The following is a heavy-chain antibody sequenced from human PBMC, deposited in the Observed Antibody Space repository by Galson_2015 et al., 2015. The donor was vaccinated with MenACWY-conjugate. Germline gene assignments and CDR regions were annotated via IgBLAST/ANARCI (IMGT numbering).Heavy chain of an antibody. V-gene: IGHV3-7*03. Sequence: SLRLSCAASGFIFRSYWMSWVRQAPGKGLEWVANIKQDGSEKYYVDSVKGRFTISRDNAKNSLYLQMNSLRAEDTAVYYCARDVEGGWFYWGKGTLVTVSS. J-gene: IGHJ1*01. D-gene: IGHD3-10*01. CDR2: IKQDGSEK. CDR1: GFIFRSYW. CDR3: ARDVEGGWFY.